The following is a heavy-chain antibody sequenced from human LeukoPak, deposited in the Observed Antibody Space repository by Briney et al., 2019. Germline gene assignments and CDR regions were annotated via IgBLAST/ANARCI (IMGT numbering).Heavy chain of an antibody. D-gene: IGHD3-10*01. Sequence: ASVKVSCKASGGTFSSYAISWVRQAPGQGLEWMGGIIPISGTANYAQKFQGRVTITADESTSTAYMELSSLRSEDTAVYYCALSGRIGQLDYWGQGTLVTVSS. CDR2: IIPISGTA. J-gene: IGHJ4*02. CDR3: ALSGRIGQLDY. V-gene: IGHV1-69*13. CDR1: GGTFSSYA.